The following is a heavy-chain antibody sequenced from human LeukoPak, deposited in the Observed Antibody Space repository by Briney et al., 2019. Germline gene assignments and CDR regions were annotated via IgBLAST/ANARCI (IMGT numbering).Heavy chain of an antibody. D-gene: IGHD6-13*01. CDR1: GFTFSNYG. V-gene: IGHV3-33*06. CDR3: AKDWGYSSSQGYYFDY. J-gene: IGHJ4*02. CDR2: IWYDGSDK. Sequence: GGSLRLSCAASGFTFSNYGMHWVRQAPGKGLGWVAVIWYDGSDKYHADSVKGRFTISRDNSKNTLYLQMNSLRVEDTAVYYCAKDWGYSSSQGYYFDYWGQGTLVTVSS.